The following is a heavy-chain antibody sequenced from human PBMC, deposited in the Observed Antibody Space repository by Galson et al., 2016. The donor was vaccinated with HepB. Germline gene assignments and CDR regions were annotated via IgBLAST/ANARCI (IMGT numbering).Heavy chain of an antibody. CDR1: GFIFSSYI. V-gene: IGHV3-48*02. D-gene: IGHD2-2*01. J-gene: IGHJ5*01. Sequence: SLRLSCAASGFIFSSYIMNWVRQSPGKGPEWVSYIRSSSSIVYYAASVKGRFTISRDNAKKSLYLQMNSLRDEDTAIYYCARDAVVPGMRGFGWLDSCGQGTLVTVSS. CDR3: ARDAVVPGMRGFGWLDS. CDR2: IRSSSSIV.